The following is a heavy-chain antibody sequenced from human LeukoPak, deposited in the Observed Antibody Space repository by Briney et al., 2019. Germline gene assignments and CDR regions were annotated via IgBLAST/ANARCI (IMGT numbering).Heavy chain of an antibody. CDR1: GYTFTSYG. CDR3: ARGNVVEYYDFWSGPLEGYYMDV. J-gene: IGHJ6*03. Sequence: ASVKVSCKASGYTFTSYGISWVRQAPGQGLEWMGWISAYNGNTNYAQKLKGRVTMTTDTSTSTAYMELRSLRSDDTAVYYCARGNVVEYYDFWSGPLEGYYMDVWGKGTTVTVSS. D-gene: IGHD3-3*01. CDR2: ISAYNGNT. V-gene: IGHV1-18*01.